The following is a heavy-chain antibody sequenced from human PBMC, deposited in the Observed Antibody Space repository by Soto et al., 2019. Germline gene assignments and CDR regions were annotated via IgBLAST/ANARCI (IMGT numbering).Heavy chain of an antibody. Sequence: GGSLRLSCAASGFTFSSYSMNWVRQAPGKGLEWVSSISSSSSYIYYADSVKGRFTISRDNAKNSLYLQMNSLRAEDTAVYYCAREGALRGCSGGSCFDLVAFDIWGQGTMVTVSS. CDR3: AREGALRGCSGGSCFDLVAFDI. CDR1: GFTFSSYS. J-gene: IGHJ3*02. D-gene: IGHD2-15*01. V-gene: IGHV3-21*01. CDR2: ISSSSSYI.